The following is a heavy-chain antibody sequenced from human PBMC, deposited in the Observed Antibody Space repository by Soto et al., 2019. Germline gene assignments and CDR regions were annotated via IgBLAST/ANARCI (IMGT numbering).Heavy chain of an antibody. Sequence: GGSLRLSCAASGFTFSSYGMHWVRQAPGKGLEWVAVISYDGSNKYYADSVKGRFTISRDNPKNTLYLQMNSLRAEDTAVYYCAKPSEQWLDDYYFDYWGQGTLVTVSS. D-gene: IGHD6-19*01. J-gene: IGHJ4*02. CDR2: ISYDGSNK. CDR3: AKPSEQWLDDYYFDY. CDR1: GFTFSSYG. V-gene: IGHV3-30*18.